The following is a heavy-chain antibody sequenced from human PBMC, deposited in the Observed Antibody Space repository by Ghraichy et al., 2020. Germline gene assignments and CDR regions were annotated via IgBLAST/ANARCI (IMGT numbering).Heavy chain of an antibody. CDR1: GGDLSDYA. D-gene: IGHD1-26*01. J-gene: IGHJ3*02. V-gene: IGHV1-69*10. CDR2: IIPVIGRP. Sequence: SSVKVSCKASGGDLSDYAISWVRQAPVVGLEWMGGIIPVIGRPNYGQKFQDRVTITADRSSNTVYMELTSLKSDDTAVYYCARRFHGTGTYYQLLTRPFDIWGQGTVVTVSS. CDR3: ARRFHGTGTYYQLLTRPFDI.